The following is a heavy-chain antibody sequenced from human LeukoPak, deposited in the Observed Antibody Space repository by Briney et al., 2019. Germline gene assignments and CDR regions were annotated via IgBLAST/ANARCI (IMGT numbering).Heavy chain of an antibody. V-gene: IGHV4-39*01. D-gene: IGHD1-26*01. CDR2: IYYSGST. CDR1: GGSISSSSYY. J-gene: IGHJ5*02. CDR3: ARPAGVGAYKRWFDP. Sequence: SETLSLTCTVSGGSISSSSYYWGWIRQPPGKGLEWIGSIYYSGSTYYNPSLKSRVTISVDASKNQFSLKLSSVTAADTAVYYCARPAGVGAYKRWFDPWGQGTQVTVSS.